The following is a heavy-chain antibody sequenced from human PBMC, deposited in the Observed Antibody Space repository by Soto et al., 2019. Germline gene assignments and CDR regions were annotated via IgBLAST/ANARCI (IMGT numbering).Heavy chain of an antibody. CDR2: ISNDGTNE. CDR3: AKEKTYGGVKTNDY. CDR1: GFTFSRYG. Sequence: GGSLRLSCAASGFTFSRYGMHWVRQAPGKGLEWVAVISNDGTNEYYADSVKGRFTISRDNSKNTLYLQMNSLRPEDTAVYYCAKEKTYGGVKTNDYWGQGTLVTVSS. J-gene: IGHJ4*02. V-gene: IGHV3-30*18. D-gene: IGHD3-16*01.